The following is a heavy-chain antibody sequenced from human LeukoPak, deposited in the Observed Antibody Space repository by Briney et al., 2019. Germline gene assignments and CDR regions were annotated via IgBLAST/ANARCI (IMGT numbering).Heavy chain of an antibody. CDR3: ATSVVPAAGPTTQFDY. CDR1: GYTLTELS. Sequence: GASVKVSCKVSGYTLTELSMHWVRQAPGKGLEWMGGFDPEDGETTYAQKFQGRVTMTEDTSTDTAYMELSSLRSEDTAVYYCATSVVPAAGPTTQFDYWGQGTLVTVSS. CDR2: FDPEDGET. D-gene: IGHD2-2*01. V-gene: IGHV1-24*01. J-gene: IGHJ4*02.